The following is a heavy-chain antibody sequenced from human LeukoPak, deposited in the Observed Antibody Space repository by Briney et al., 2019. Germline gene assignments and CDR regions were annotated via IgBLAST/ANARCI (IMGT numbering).Heavy chain of an antibody. CDR1: GGSISSGSYY. CDR2: IYTSGST. CDR3: ARENGSGWYGGSYLVNYYYYYYMDV. J-gene: IGHJ6*03. V-gene: IGHV4-61*02. D-gene: IGHD6-19*01. Sequence: PSETLSLTCTVSGGSISSGSYYWSWIRQPAGKGLEWIGRIYTSGSTNYNPSLKSRVTISVDTSKNQFSLKLSSVTAADTAVYYCARENGSGWYGGSYLVNYYYYYYMDVWGKGTTVTISS.